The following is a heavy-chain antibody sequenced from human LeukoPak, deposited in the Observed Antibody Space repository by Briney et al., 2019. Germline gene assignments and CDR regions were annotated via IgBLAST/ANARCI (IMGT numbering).Heavy chain of an antibody. CDR1: GGSISSSSYY. CDR3: ARGGPPDDFWSGYHPDY. Sequence: SETLSLTCTVSGGSISSSSYYWGWIRQPPGKGLEWIGYIYYSGSTNYNPSLKSRVTISVDTSKNQFSLKLSSVTAADTAAYYCARGGPPDDFWSGYHPDYWGQGTLVTVSS. J-gene: IGHJ4*02. D-gene: IGHD3-3*01. CDR2: IYYSGST. V-gene: IGHV4-61*05.